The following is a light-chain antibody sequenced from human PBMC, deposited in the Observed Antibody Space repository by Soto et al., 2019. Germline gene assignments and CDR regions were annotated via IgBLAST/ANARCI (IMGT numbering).Light chain of an antibody. Sequence: QSALTQPPSASGSPGQSVTISCTGTSSDVGGYNYVSWYQQHPGKAPKLMIYEVSKRPSGVPDRFSGSNSGNTASLTVSGLQAEDEADYYCSSYAGSNNLVVFGGGTKLTVI. CDR1: SSDVGGYNY. CDR2: EVS. J-gene: IGLJ2*01. CDR3: SSYAGSNNLVV. V-gene: IGLV2-8*01.